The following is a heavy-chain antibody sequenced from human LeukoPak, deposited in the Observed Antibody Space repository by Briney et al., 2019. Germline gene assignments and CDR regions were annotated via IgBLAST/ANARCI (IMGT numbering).Heavy chain of an antibody. V-gene: IGHV3-21*01. D-gene: IGHD6-13*01. CDR2: ISSSSSYI. J-gene: IGHJ4*02. Sequence: GGSLSFSFPASGFPFIGFSMNWVGQAPGRGLGGFSSISSSSSYIYYADSVKGRFTISRDNAKNSLYLQMSSLRAEDTAVYYCASDSHSSSWYAYWGQGTLVTVSS. CDR1: GFPFIGFS. CDR3: ASDSHSSSWYAY.